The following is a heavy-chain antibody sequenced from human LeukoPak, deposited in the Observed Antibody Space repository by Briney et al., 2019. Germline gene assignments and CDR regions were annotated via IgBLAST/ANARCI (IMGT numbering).Heavy chain of an antibody. CDR2: INPSGGST. D-gene: IGHD4-23*01. CDR3: ARDLPDYGGNSFFDY. CDR1: GYTFTGYY. J-gene: IGHJ4*02. Sequence: GASVKVSCKASGYTFTGYYMHWVRQAPGQGLEWMGIINPSGGSTSYAQKFQGRVTMTRDMSTSTVYMELSSLRSEDMAVYYCARDLPDYGGNSFFDYWGQGTLVTVSS. V-gene: IGHV1-46*01.